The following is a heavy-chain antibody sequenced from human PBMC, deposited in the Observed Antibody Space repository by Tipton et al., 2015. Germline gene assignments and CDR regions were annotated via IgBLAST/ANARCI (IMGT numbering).Heavy chain of an antibody. J-gene: IGHJ6*02. CDR1: GGSISNNY. Sequence: TLSLTCTVSGGSISNNYWGWIRQPPGKGLEYIGYIFYSGDTNYNPSLKSRVSMSVDTSKNQVFLNLTSVTAADTAVYFCARDLEHGMDVWGQGTTVTVS. CDR3: ARDLEHGMDV. V-gene: IGHV4-59*13. CDR2: IFYSGDT. D-gene: IGHD5-24*01.